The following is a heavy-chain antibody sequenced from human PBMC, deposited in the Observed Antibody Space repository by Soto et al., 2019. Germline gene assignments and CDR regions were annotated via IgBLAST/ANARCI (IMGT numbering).Heavy chain of an antibody. Sequence: QVQLQESGPGLVKPSETLSLTCTVSGGSISSYYWSWIRQPPGKGLEWIGYIYYSGSTNYNPSLKSRVTISVVTSKNQFSLKLSSVTAADTAVYYCARGRGGYFDLWGRGTLVTVSS. CDR1: GGSISSYY. CDR2: IYYSGST. CDR3: ARGRGGYFDL. V-gene: IGHV4-59*01. J-gene: IGHJ2*01.